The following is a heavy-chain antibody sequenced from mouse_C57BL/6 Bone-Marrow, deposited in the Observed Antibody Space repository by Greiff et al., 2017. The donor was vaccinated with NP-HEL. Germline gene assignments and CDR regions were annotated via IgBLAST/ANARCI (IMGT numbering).Heavy chain of an antibody. V-gene: IGHV1-4*01. D-gene: IGHD1-1*01. CDR1: GYTFTSYT. CDR3: ASLYYYGSSLAWFAY. J-gene: IGHJ3*01. CDR2: INPSSGYT. Sequence: QVQLQQSGAELARPGASVKMSCKASGYTFTSYTMHWVKQRPGQGLEWIGYINPSSGYTNYNGKFKGKATLTADKSSSTAYMQLSSLTSEDSAVYFCASLYYYGSSLAWFAYWGQGTLVTVSA.